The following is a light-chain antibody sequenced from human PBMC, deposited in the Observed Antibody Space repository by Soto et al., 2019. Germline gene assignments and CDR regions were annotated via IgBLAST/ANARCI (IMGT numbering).Light chain of an antibody. Sequence: EIVLTQSPATLSLSPGERATLSCRASQSIGSSLAWYQQKPGQAPRLLMYGSYHRATGIPARFSGSGSGTDFTLTISGLEPEDFAVYYCQQRTNWPDTFGQGTRLEIK. J-gene: IGKJ5*01. CDR2: GSY. CDR3: QQRTNWPDT. CDR1: QSIGSS. V-gene: IGKV3-11*01.